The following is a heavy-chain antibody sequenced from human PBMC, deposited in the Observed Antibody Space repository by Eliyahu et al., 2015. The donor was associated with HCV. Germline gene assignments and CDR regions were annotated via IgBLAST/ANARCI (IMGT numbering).Heavy chain of an antibody. V-gene: IGHV1-24*01. CDR2: FDPEDGET. CDR3: ATLGAGGPTETTGTSSYYYYMDV. J-gene: IGHJ6*03. CDR1: GYTLTELS. Sequence: QVQLVQSGAEVKKPGASVKVSCKVSGYTLTELSXHWXRQAPGKGLEXMGGFDPEDGETIYAQKFQGRVTMTEDTSTDTAYMELSSLRSEDTAVYYCATLGAGGPTETTGTSSYYYYMDVWGKGTTVTVSS. D-gene: IGHD1-1*01.